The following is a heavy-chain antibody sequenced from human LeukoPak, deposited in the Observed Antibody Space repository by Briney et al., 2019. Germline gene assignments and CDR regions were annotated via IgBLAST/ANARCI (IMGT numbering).Heavy chain of an antibody. CDR1: GYTFTSFG. Sequence: ASVKVSCKASGYTFTSFGISWVRQAPGQGLEWMGWSSAYNGDTKYAQKFQGRVTMTTDTSTSTAYMELRSLRSDDTAVYYCTRDGGQHLGVLNYWGQGTQVIVSS. V-gene: IGHV1-18*01. CDR3: TRDGGQHLGVLNY. D-gene: IGHD2-2*01. J-gene: IGHJ4*02. CDR2: SSAYNGDT.